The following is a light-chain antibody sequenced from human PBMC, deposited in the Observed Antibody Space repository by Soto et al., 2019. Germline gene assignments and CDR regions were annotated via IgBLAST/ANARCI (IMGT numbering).Light chain of an antibody. CDR1: QSLSSH. J-gene: IGKJ4*01. V-gene: IGKV3-15*01. CDR2: GAS. Sequence: EIVLTQSPGTLSLSPGERAALSCRASQSLSSHLAWYQQKPGQAPRLLIYGASTRATGIPARFSGSGSGTEFTLTISSLQSEDFAVYYCQQYNNWPPLTFGGGTKVDIK. CDR3: QQYNNWPPLT.